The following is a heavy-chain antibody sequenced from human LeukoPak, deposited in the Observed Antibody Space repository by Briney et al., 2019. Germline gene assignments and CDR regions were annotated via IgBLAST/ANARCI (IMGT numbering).Heavy chain of an antibody. Sequence: AGSLRLSCAASGFTFSSYAMSWVRQAPGKGLVWASRTNTDGSRADYADSVKGRFTISRDNAKHTLYLQMNSLRAEDTAVNYCVAIFGVVIPGDAFDIWGQGTMVTVSS. CDR1: GFTFSSYA. V-gene: IGHV3-74*01. D-gene: IGHD3-3*01. CDR3: VAIFGVVIPGDAFDI. CDR2: TNTDGSRA. J-gene: IGHJ3*02.